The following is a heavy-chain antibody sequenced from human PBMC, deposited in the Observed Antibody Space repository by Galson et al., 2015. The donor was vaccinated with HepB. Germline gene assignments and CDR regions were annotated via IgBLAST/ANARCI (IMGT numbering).Heavy chain of an antibody. D-gene: IGHD5/OR15-5a*01. CDR2: INHSGST. CDR1: GGSFSGYY. CDR3: ARGLPRSDY. Sequence: SLTCAVYGGSFSGYYWSWIRQPPGKGLEWIGEINHSGSTNYNPSLKSRVTISVDTSKNQFSLKLSSVTAADTAVYYCARGLPRSDYWGQGTLVTVSS. V-gene: IGHV4-34*01. J-gene: IGHJ4*02.